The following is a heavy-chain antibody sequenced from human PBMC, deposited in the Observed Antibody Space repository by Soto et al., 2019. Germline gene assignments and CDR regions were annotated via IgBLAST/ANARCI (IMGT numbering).Heavy chain of an antibody. D-gene: IGHD6-13*01. J-gene: IGHJ4*02. CDR1: GYTFTSYG. Sequence: ASVTVSCKASGYTFTSYGISWVRQAPGQGLEWMGWISAYNGNTNYAQKLQGRVTMTTDTSTSTAYMELRSLRSDDTAVYYCAKYSSSVGLVFWGQGTLVTVSS. CDR2: ISAYNGNT. V-gene: IGHV1-18*04. CDR3: AKYSSSVGLVF.